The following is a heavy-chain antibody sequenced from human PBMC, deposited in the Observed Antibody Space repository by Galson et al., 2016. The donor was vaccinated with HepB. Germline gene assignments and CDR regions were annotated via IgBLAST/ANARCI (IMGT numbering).Heavy chain of an antibody. J-gene: IGHJ6*02. D-gene: IGHD5-18*01. Sequence: SLRLSCAASGFRFSSYAVSWVRQAPGKGLEWVSGISGSGGRTYYADSVKGRFTISRDNSKNTVCLQMNSLRVEDTALYYCAKRPYSYGWHYGMDVWGQGTTVTVSS. V-gene: IGHV3-23*01. CDR1: GFRFSSYA. CDR3: AKRPYSYGWHYGMDV. CDR2: ISGSGGRT.